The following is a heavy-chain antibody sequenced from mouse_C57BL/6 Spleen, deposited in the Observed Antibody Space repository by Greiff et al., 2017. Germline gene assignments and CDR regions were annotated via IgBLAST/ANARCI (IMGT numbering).Heavy chain of an antibody. CDR1: GYAFSSSW. J-gene: IGHJ2*01. CDR2: IYPGDGDT. CDR3: ARSYLGGGGYFDY. D-gene: IGHD1-1*02. V-gene: IGHV1-82*01. Sequence: QVQLQQSGPELVKPGASVKISCKASGYAFSSSWMNWVKQRPGKGLEWIGRIYPGDGDTNYNGKFKGKATLTADKSSSTAYMQLSSLTSEDSAVYFCARSYLGGGGYFDYWGQGTTLTVSS.